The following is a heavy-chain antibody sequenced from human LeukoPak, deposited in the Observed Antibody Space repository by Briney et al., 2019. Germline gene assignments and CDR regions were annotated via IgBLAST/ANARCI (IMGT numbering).Heavy chain of an antibody. J-gene: IGHJ4*02. Sequence: SETLSLTCTVSGGSISSYYWSWIRQPAGKGLEWIGRIYTSGSTNYNPSLKSRVTMSVDTSKNQFSLKLSSVTAADTAVYYCARGGRYYYDSSGYLVYWGQGTLVTVSS. D-gene: IGHD3-22*01. V-gene: IGHV4-4*07. CDR1: GGSISSYY. CDR2: IYTSGST. CDR3: ARGGRYYYDSSGYLVY.